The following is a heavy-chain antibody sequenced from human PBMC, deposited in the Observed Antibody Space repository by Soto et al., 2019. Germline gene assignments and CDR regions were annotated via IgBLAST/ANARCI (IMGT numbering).Heavy chain of an antibody. Sequence: EVQVVDSGGGLVQPGGSLRLSCAASGFTFSSHWMHWVRQAPGQGLVWVSRIRGDGSSASYADSVKGRFTISRDNAKNMLYLQMNSLRVEDTAVYYCARVALYSGYVDYYMDVWGKGTTVTVSS. CDR3: ARVALYSGYVDYYMDV. CDR2: IRGDGSSA. J-gene: IGHJ6*03. D-gene: IGHD5-12*01. CDR1: GFTFSSHW. V-gene: IGHV3-74*01.